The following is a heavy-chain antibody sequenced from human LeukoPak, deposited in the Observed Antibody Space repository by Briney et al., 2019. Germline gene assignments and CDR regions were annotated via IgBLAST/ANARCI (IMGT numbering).Heavy chain of an antibody. Sequence: ASVKVSCKASGGTFSSYAISWVRQAPGQGLEWMGRIITIFGTANYAQKFQGRVTITTDESTSTAYMELSSLRSEDTAVYYCARVWARLESTNAFDIWGQGTMVTVSS. CDR1: GGTFSSYA. CDR2: IITIFGTA. D-gene: IGHD3-16*01. J-gene: IGHJ3*02. CDR3: ARVWARLESTNAFDI. V-gene: IGHV1-69*05.